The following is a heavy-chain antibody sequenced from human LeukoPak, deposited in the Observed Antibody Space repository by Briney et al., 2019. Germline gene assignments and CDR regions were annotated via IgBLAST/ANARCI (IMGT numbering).Heavy chain of an antibody. CDR2: IYYSGSS. V-gene: IGHV4-59*01. J-gene: IGHJ5*02. CDR3: ARGRGFDP. CDR1: GGSISGYH. Sequence: SETLSLTCNVSGGSISGYHWSWIRQPPGKGLEWLGYIYYSGSSNYNPSLKSRVTMSADTSKNQFSLKLSSVTAADTAVYYCARGRGFDPWGQGTLVTVSS.